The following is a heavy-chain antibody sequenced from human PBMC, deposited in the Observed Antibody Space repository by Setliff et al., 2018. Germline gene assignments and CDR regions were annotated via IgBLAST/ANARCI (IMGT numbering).Heavy chain of an antibody. J-gene: IGHJ6*03. V-gene: IGHV4-61*09. CDR3: ARDTERDYDFWSGYPSASYYYYMDV. Sequence: PSETLSLTCTVSGGSISSGSYYWSWLRQPAGKGLEWIGHIYTSGSTNYNPSLKSRVTISVDTSKNQFSLKLSSVTAADTAVYYCARDTERDYDFWSGYPSASYYYYMDVWGKGTTVTVSS. CDR2: IYTSGST. CDR1: GGSISSGSYY. D-gene: IGHD3-3*01.